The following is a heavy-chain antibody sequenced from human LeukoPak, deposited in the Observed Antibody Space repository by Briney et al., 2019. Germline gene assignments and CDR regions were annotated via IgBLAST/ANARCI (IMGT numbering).Heavy chain of an antibody. V-gene: IGHV3-7*01. CDR1: GFTFSSYW. CDR2: IKQDGSGK. Sequence: PGGSLRLSCAASGFTFSSYWMSWVRQAPGKGLEWVANIKQDGSGKYYVDSVKGRFTISRDNAKNSLYLQMNSLRAEDTAVYYCASLWFGELYFDYWGQGTLVTVSS. CDR3: ASLWFGELYFDY. D-gene: IGHD3-10*01. J-gene: IGHJ4*02.